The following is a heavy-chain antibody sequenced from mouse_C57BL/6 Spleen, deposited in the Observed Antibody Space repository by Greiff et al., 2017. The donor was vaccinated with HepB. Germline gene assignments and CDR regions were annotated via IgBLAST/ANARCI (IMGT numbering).Heavy chain of an antibody. CDR1: GYAFTNYL. V-gene: IGHV1-54*01. Sequence: VQRVESGAELVRPGTSVKVSCKASGYAFTNYLIEWVKQRPGQGLEWIGVINPGSGGTNYNEKFKGKATLTADKSSSTAYMQLSSLTSEDSAVYFWARRSSGPDAMDYWGQGTSVTVSS. CDR3: ARRSSGPDAMDY. CDR2: INPGSGGT. D-gene: IGHD3-2*02. J-gene: IGHJ4*01.